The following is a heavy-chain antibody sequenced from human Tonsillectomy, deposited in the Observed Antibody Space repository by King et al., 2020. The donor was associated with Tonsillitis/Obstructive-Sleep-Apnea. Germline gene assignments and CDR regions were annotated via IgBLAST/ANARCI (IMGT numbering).Heavy chain of an antibody. CDR2: ISPYNGNT. CDR3: ARVFCGGDCYPFDY. Sequence: HVQLVESGAEVKKPGASVKVSCKASGYTFTSYGISWVRQAPGHGLEWMGWISPYNGNTKNAQKLQGRVTMTTDTSTSTAYMELRSLRSDDTAVYYCARVFCGGDCYPFDYWGQGTLVTVSS. J-gene: IGHJ4*02. D-gene: IGHD2-21*01. V-gene: IGHV1-18*01. CDR1: GYTFTSYG.